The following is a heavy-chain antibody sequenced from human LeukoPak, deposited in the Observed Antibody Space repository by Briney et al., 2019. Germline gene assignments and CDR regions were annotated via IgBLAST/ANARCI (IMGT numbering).Heavy chain of an antibody. V-gene: IGHV4-39*07. J-gene: IGHJ3*02. CDR2: IYYSGST. CDR3: ARRDTDARGGSYHGAFDI. D-gene: IGHD1-26*01. Sequence: SETLSLTCTVSGGSISSSSYYWGWIRQPRGKGLEWIGSIYYSGSTYYNPSLKSRVTISVDTSKNQFSLKLSSVTAADTAVYYCARRDTDARGGSYHGAFDIWGQGTMVTVSS. CDR1: GGSISSSSYY.